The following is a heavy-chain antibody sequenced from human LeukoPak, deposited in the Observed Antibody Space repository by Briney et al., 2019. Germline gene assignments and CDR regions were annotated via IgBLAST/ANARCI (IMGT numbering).Heavy chain of an antibody. V-gene: IGHV3-23*01. D-gene: IGHD3-10*01. Sequence: GGSLRLSCAASGFTFSCYAMSWVRQLPGKGLEWVSTVTGTGGGTYYADSVKGRFTISRDNSKNTLSLQMNSLRAEDTALYYCAKDWGYASGTYYTSWGQGTLVTVSS. CDR1: GFTFSCYA. J-gene: IGHJ5*02. CDR3: AKDWGYASGTYYTS. CDR2: VTGTGGGT.